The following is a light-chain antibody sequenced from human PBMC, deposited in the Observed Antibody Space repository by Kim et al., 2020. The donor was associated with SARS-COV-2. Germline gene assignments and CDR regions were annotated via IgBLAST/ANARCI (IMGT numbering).Light chain of an antibody. CDR3: QRHSKRQPAPS. CDR2: DAA. Sequence: GEGATPTLRASDSLGVNFTWYQQKRSHAPTLLIYDAAISASGIPNKFSGSGSGTGFALTINSLDPEAFGIYFCQRHSKRQPAPSFGGGTKVEIK. J-gene: IGKJ4*01. V-gene: IGKV3D-11*02. CDR1: DSLGVN.